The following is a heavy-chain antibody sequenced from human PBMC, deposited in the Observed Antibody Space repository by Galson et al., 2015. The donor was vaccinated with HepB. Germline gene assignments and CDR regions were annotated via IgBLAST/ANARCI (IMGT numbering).Heavy chain of an antibody. D-gene: IGHD4-11*01. CDR1: GYSFTSYW. J-gene: IGHJ6*02. V-gene: IGHV5-51*01. CDR2: IYPGDSDT. Sequence: QSGAEVKKPGESLKISCKGSGYSFTSYWIGWVRQMPGKGLEWMGIIYPGDSDTRYSPSFQGQVTISADKSISTAYLQWSSLKASDTAMYHCARLFDTGTYYYGMDVWGQGTTVTVSS. CDR3: ARLFDTGTYYYGMDV.